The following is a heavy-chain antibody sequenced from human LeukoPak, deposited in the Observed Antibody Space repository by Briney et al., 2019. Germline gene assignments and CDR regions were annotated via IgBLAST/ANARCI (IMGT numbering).Heavy chain of an antibody. V-gene: IGHV3-7*01. D-gene: IGHD3-16*02. Sequence: GGSLRLSCAPSGFTFSTYWMNWVRQAPGKGLEWVANIKEDGSEKYYVDSVKGRLTISRDNAKNSLYLQMNSLRAEDTAVYYCARGYYDYVWGNYRLNGFDYWGQGTLVTVSS. CDR2: IKEDGSEK. CDR1: GFTFSTYW. CDR3: ARGYYDYVWGNYRLNGFDY. J-gene: IGHJ4*02.